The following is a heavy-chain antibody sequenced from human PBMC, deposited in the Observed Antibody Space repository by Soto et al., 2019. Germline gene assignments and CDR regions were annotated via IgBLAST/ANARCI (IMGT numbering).Heavy chain of an antibody. Sequence: QVQLVQSGAEVKKPGASVKVSCKASGYMFSTYDINWVRQAPGQGLEWMGWLNPNSGNTGYAQKFQGSGTMIRNTSINTAYMYLSSLRSDDTAVYYCARDHRYNWNDEGWFDPWGQGTLVTVSS. V-gene: IGHV1-8*01. CDR3: ARDHRYNWNDEGWFDP. D-gene: IGHD1-20*01. CDR2: LNPNSGNT. CDR1: GYMFSTYD. J-gene: IGHJ5*02.